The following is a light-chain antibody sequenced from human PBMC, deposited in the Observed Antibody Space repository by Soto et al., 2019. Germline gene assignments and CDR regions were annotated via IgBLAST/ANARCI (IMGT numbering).Light chain of an antibody. J-gene: IGKJ2*01. V-gene: IGKV3-15*01. Sequence: EIVMTQSPAALSVSPGERATLSCRASQSVDSNLAWYQQKPGQAPRLLIYGASTRSTGIPARFSGSGSGTEFTLTISSLQSEDFAVYYCQQYNNWPPVTFGQGTKLVIK. CDR2: GAS. CDR1: QSVDSN. CDR3: QQYNNWPPVT.